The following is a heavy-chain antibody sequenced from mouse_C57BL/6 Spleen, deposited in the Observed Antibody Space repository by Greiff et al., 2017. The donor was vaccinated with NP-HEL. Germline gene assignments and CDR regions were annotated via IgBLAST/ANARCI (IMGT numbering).Heavy chain of an antibody. CDR3: ARGTVVAKDY. Sequence: QVQLQQPGAELVKPGASVKLSCKASGYTFTSYWMQWVKQRPGQGLEWIGEIDPSDSYTNYNQKFKGKATLTVDTSSSTAYMQLSSLTSEDSAVYYCARGTVVAKDYWGQGTTLTVSS. V-gene: IGHV1-50*01. CDR2: IDPSDSYT. CDR1: GYTFTSYW. D-gene: IGHD1-1*01. J-gene: IGHJ2*01.